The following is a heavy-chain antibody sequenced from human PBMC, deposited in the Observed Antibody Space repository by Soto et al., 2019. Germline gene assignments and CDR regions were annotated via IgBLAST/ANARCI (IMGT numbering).Heavy chain of an antibody. J-gene: IGHJ4*02. V-gene: IGHV3-23*01. CDR3: AKRTSGSDDYFDY. CDR2: ISGSGGST. D-gene: IGHD1-26*01. CDR1: GFTFSSYA. Sequence: EVQLLESGGGLVQPGGSLRLSCAASGFTFSSYAMSWVRQAPGKGLERGSVISGSGGSTNYADSVKGRFSISRDNSKTTLYLQMNSLRADDTAVYYCAKRTSGSDDYFDYWGQGTLVTVSS.